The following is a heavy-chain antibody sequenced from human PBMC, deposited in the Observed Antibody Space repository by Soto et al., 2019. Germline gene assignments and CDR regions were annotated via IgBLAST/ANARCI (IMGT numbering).Heavy chain of an antibody. V-gene: IGHV3-23*01. CDR3: AKDLLLWFGDENYMDV. CDR1: GFTFSSYA. D-gene: IGHD3-10*01. J-gene: IGHJ6*03. CDR2: ISGSGGST. Sequence: GGSLRLSCAASGFTFSSYAMSWVRQAPGKGLEWVSAISGSGGSTYYADSVKGRFTISRDSSKNTLYLQMNSLRAEDTAVYYCAKDLLLWFGDENYMDVWGKGTTVTVSS.